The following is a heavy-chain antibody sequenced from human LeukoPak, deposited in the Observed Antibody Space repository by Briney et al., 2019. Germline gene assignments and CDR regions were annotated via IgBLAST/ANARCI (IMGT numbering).Heavy chain of an antibody. J-gene: IGHJ4*02. CDR2: IYYSGST. Sequence: PSETLSLTCTVSGGSINSDYWSWIRQSPGKGLEWIGYIYYSGSTNYNPSLKSRVTISVDTSKNQFSLKLRSVTAADTAVYYCARDHCRGGSCYEDYWGQGTLVTVSS. V-gene: IGHV4-59*01. CDR3: ARDHCRGGSCYEDY. D-gene: IGHD2-15*01. CDR1: GGSINSDY.